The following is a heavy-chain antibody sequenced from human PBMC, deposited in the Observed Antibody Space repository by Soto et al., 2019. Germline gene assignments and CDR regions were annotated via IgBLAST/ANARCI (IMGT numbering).Heavy chain of an antibody. J-gene: IGHJ2*01. V-gene: IGHV4-59*01. D-gene: IGHD4-17*01. CDR1: GGSISSYY. CDR2: IYYSGST. CDR3: ARVSVTTHWYFDL. Sequence: PSETLSLTCTVSGGSISSYYWSWIRQPPGKGLEWIGYIYYSGSTNYNPSLKSRVTISVDTSKNQFSLKLSSVTAADTAVYYCARVSVTTHWYFDLSGRGTLVIVSS.